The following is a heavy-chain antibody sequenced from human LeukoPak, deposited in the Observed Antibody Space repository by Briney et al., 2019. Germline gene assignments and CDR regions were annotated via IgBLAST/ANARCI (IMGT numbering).Heavy chain of an antibody. CDR3: ARDKSYGDSEDY. Sequence: GGSLRLSCAASGFTFSNYWVSWVRQAPGKGLEWVANIKQDGSEKYFVDSVKGRFTISRDNARNSLYLQMNSLRVEDTAMYYCARDKSYGDSEDYWGQGTLVTVSS. D-gene: IGHD4-17*01. CDR2: IKQDGSEK. CDR1: GFTFSNYW. J-gene: IGHJ4*02. V-gene: IGHV3-7*05.